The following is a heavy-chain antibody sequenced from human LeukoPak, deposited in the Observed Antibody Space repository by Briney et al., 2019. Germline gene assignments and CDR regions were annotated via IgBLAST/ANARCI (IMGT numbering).Heavy chain of an antibody. CDR2: INPSGGST. D-gene: IGHD2-2*03. J-gene: IGHJ3*02. V-gene: IGHV1-46*01. CDR3: ARSGYCSSTSCYKEDDAFDI. Sequence: ASVKVSCKASGYTFTSYYMHWVRQAPGQGLEWMGIINPSGGSTSYAQKFQGRVTMTRDTSTSTVYMELSSLRSEDTAVYYCARSGYCSSTSCYKEDDAFDIWGQGTMVTVSS. CDR1: GYTFTSYY.